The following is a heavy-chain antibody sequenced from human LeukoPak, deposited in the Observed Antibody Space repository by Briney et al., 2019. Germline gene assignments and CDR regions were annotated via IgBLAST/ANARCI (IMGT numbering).Heavy chain of an antibody. J-gene: IGHJ5*01. D-gene: IGHD6-13*01. CDR2: ISGSGGTT. Sequence: HPGGSLRLSCAASGFTFSSYSMTWVRQSPGKGLEWVSVISGSGGTTHFADSVSGRFTMSRDNSNNMLFLQMNSLRPEDTAVYYCAKGKYTGSWYYDSWGQGTLVSVSS. CDR3: AKGKYTGSWYYDS. CDR1: GFTFSSYS. V-gene: IGHV3-23*01.